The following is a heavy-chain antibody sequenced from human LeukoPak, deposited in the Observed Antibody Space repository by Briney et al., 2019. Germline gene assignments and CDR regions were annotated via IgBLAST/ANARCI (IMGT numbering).Heavy chain of an antibody. Sequence: ASVKVFCKASGGTFSSYAISWVRQAPGQGLEWMGGIIPIFGTANYAQKFQGRVTITADKSTSIAYMELSSLRSEDTAVYYCARGYCSSTSCHRGYYGMDVWGKGTTVTVSS. V-gene: IGHV1-69*06. CDR1: GGTFSSYA. J-gene: IGHJ6*04. D-gene: IGHD2-2*01. CDR2: IIPIFGTA. CDR3: ARGYCSSTSCHRGYYGMDV.